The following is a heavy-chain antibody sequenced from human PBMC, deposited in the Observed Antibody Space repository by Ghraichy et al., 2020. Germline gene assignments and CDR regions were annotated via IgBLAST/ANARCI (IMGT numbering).Heavy chain of an antibody. CDR2: IYYSGST. CDR3: ASRNYYDSSGYWPFDI. D-gene: IGHD3-22*01. J-gene: IGHJ3*02. CDR1: GGSISSYY. Sequence: SETLSLTCTVSGGSISSYYWSWIRQPPGKGLEWIGYIYYSGSTNYNPSLKSRVTISVDTSKNQFSLKLSSVTAADTAVYYCASRNYYDSSGYWPFDIWGQGTMVTVSS. V-gene: IGHV4-59*01.